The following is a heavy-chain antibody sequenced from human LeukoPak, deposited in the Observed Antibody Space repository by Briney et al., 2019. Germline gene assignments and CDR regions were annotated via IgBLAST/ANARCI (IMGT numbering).Heavy chain of an antibody. J-gene: IGHJ5*02. CDR1: GFTFGTYA. V-gene: IGHV3-23*01. D-gene: IGHD6-19*01. CDR2: ISGSGDST. Sequence: GGSLRLSCAASGFTFGTYAMSWVRQTPGKGLEWVSGISGSGDSTHYADSVKGRFTISRDNSKNTLYLQMNSLRAEDTAVYYCAKEPQAIAVAWFDPWGQGTLVTVSS. CDR3: AKEPQAIAVAWFDP.